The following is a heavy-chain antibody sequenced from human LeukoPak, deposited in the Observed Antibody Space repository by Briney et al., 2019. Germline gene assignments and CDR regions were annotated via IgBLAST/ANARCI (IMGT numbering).Heavy chain of an antibody. CDR2: IYSSEST. J-gene: IGHJ4*02. Sequence: SETLSLTCTVSGGSITSNTYYWGWIRQPPGKGLEWIGSIYSSESTYYTPSLKSRVTISVDTSESQFSLRLSSVIAADTAVYYCVRHESGNLYSPFDYWGQGTLVTVSS. D-gene: IGHD1-26*01. CDR1: GGSITSNTYY. CDR3: VRHESGNLYSPFDY. V-gene: IGHV4-39*01.